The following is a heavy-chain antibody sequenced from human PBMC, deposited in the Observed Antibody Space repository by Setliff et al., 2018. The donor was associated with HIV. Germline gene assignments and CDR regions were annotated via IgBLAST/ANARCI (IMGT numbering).Heavy chain of an antibody. CDR1: GASISNYY. J-gene: IGHJ3*02. Sequence: PSETLSLTCNVSGASISNYYWTWIRQSPGKRLEWLGYITDSGNTNYNPSLRRRVTISADTSKNQVSLRLRSVTAADTAVYYCARETQQSYNIVTGYYSLSAFDIWGQGTLVTVSS. D-gene: IGHD3-9*01. V-gene: IGHV4-59*01. CDR3: ARETQQSYNIVTGYYSLSAFDI. CDR2: ITDSGNT.